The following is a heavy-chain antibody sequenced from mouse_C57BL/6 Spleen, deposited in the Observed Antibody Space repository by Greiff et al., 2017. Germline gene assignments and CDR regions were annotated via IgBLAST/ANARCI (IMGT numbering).Heavy chain of an antibody. CDR1: GYSITSGYY. Sequence: VQLKQSGPGLVKPSQSLSLTCSVTGYSITSGYYWNWTRQFPGNKREWMGYISYDGSNNYHPSLKNRISIPRDTSKNQFFLKLNSVTAEDTATYYCARGVLSLRGFAYGGQGTLVTVSA. CDR3: ARGVLSLRGFAY. J-gene: IGHJ3*01. V-gene: IGHV3-6*01. CDR2: ISYDGSN. D-gene: IGHD3-2*02.